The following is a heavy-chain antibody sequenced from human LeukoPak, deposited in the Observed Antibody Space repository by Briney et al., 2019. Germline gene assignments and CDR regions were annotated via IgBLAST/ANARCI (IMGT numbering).Heavy chain of an antibody. CDR2: IHDSGST. J-gene: IGHJ4*02. CDR1: GGSINRGGSY. Sequence: SETLSLTCTVSGGSINRGGSYWNWIRQHPGKGLEWIGCIHDSGSTYYNPSLKSRVNISVDTSKNQFSLKLNSVTAADTAVYYCARDRSDSTTSYFDYWGQGTLATVSS. D-gene: IGHD3-10*01. V-gene: IGHV4-31*03. CDR3: ARDRSDSTTSYFDY.